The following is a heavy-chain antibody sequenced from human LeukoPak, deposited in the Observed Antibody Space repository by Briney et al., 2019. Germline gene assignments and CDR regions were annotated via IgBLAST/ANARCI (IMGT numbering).Heavy chain of an antibody. J-gene: IGHJ3*02. CDR2: IYYSGST. D-gene: IGHD3-9*01. CDR1: GGSISSYY. CDR3: ARDGAVDILTGYGAFDI. Sequence: SETLSLTCTVSGGSISSYYWSWIRQPPGKGLEWIGYIYYSGSTNYNPSLKSRVTISVDTSKNQFSLKLNSVSAADTAVYYCARDGAVDILTGYGAFDIWGQGTMVTVSS. V-gene: IGHV4-59*01.